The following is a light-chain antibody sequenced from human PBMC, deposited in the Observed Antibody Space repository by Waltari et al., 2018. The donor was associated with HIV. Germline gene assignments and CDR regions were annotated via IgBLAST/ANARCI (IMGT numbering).Light chain of an antibody. CDR3: QQRINWPLT. V-gene: IGKV3-11*01. CDR2: AAS. J-gene: IGKJ4*01. Sequence: EIVLTQSPVNLSLSPGETAALSCTASQSVGYFLAWYQQKPGQAPRLLIYAASKRASGTPDRFSGSGSRTNFTLTISALEPEDFVVYYCQQRINWPLTFGGGTRVEIK. CDR1: QSVGYF.